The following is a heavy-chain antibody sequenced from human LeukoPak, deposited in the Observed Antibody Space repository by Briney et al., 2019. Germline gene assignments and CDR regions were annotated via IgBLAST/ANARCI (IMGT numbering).Heavy chain of an antibody. CDR1: GYTLTGYY. CDR2: INPNTGAT. J-gene: IGHJ4*02. Sequence: ASVKVPCKASGYTLTGYYLHWVRQAPGQGLEWMGWINPNTGATHSAQKFQGRITMTRESSISTAYIDLSRLRSDDTAVYYCARDRVGSGWPRPYYFEVWGEGTLVTVSS. CDR3: ARDRVGSGWPRPYYFEV. V-gene: IGHV1-2*02. D-gene: IGHD6-19*01.